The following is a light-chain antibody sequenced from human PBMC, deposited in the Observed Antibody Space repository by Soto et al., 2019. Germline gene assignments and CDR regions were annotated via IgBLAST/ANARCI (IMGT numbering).Light chain of an antibody. J-gene: IGKJ4*01. CDR3: QQYNTSPLT. CDR1: QTINNW. Sequence: DIQMTQSPSTLSASVGDRVTITCRAGQTINNWLAWYQQKPGKAPKLLIYKASILESGVPSRFSGSGSGTEFTLTISGLQPDDFASYYCQQYNTSPLTFGGGTKVEIK. CDR2: KAS. V-gene: IGKV1-5*03.